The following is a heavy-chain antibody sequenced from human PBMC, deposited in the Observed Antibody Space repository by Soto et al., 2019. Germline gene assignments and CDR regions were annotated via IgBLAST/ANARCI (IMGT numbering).Heavy chain of an antibody. CDR1: GGSFSGYY. CDR3: ARVINWNFDY. CDR2: INHSGST. V-gene: IGHV4-34*01. Sequence: SETLSLTCAVYGGSFSGYYWSWIRQPPGKGLEWIGEINHSGSTNYNPSLKSRVTISVDTSKNQFSLKLSSVTAADTAVYYCARVINWNFDYWGQGTLVTVSS. J-gene: IGHJ4*02. D-gene: IGHD1-1*01.